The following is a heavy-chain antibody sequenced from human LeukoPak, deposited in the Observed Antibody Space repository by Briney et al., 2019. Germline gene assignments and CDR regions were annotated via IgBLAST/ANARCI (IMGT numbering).Heavy chain of an antibody. CDR3: ARGPGAAASYYYYMDV. Sequence: SETLSLTCTVSGGSIKSYYWSWIRQPPGKGLEWIGYIYYSGSTNYNPSLKSRVTISVDTSKNQFSLKLSSVTAADTAVYYCARGPGAAASYYYYMDVWGKGTTVTISS. CDR1: GGSIKSYY. CDR2: IYYSGST. V-gene: IGHV4-59*01. J-gene: IGHJ6*03. D-gene: IGHD6-13*01.